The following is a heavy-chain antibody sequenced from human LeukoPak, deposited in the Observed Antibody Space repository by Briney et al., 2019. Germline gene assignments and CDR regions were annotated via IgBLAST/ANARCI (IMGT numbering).Heavy chain of an antibody. CDR1: GYTFTGYY. J-gene: IGHJ6*03. CDR2: ISACNGNT. V-gene: IGHV1-18*04. Sequence: ASVKVSCKASGYTFTGYYMHWVRQAPGQGHEWMGWISACNGNTNYAQKLQGRVTMTTDTSTSTAYMELRSLRSDDTAVYYCARTASGSYLYYYYYYYMDVWGKGTTVTVSS. CDR3: ARTASGSYLYYYYYYYMDV. D-gene: IGHD1-26*01.